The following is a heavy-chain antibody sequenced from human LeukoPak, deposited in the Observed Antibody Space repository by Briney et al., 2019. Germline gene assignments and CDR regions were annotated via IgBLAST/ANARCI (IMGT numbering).Heavy chain of an antibody. CDR2: IKQDGSEK. Sequence: GGSLRLSCAASGFTFSSYWMSWVRQAPGKGLEWVANIKQDGSEKYYVDSVKGRFTISRDNAKNSLYLQMNSLRAEDTAVYYCAKSTLAVAAPNWFDPWGQGTLVTVSS. V-gene: IGHV3-7*01. J-gene: IGHJ5*02. D-gene: IGHD6-19*01. CDR3: AKSTLAVAAPNWFDP. CDR1: GFTFSSYW.